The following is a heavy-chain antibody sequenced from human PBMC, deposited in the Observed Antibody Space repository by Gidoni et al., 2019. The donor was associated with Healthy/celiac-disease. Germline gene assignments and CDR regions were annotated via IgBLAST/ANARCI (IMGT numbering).Heavy chain of an antibody. CDR2: IYTSGST. CDR1: GGSISSGSYY. J-gene: IGHJ6*03. V-gene: IGHV4-61*02. D-gene: IGHD5-12*01. CDR3: ARGSVVTNYYYYMDV. Sequence: QVQLQESGPGLVKPSQTLYLTCTVSGGSISSGSYYWSWIRQPAGKGLEWIGRIYTSGSTNYNPSLKSRVTISVDTSKNQFSLKLSSVTAADTAVYYCARGSVVTNYYYYMDVWGKGTTVTVSS.